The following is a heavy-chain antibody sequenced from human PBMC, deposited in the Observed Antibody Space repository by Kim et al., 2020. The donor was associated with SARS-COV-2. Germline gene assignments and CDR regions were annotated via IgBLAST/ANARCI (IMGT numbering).Heavy chain of an antibody. CDR3: VRLAGGWY. CDR2: IFHAGNT. Sequence: SETLSLTCTVFGDSMINNDYFWGWIRQPPGKGLEWIGTIFHAGNTYSNPSLKSRVTLSVDTSRKEFSLRLASVTAADTAVYFCVRLAGGWY. V-gene: IGHV4-39*07. J-gene: IGHJ2*01. CDR1: GDSMINNDYF. D-gene: IGHD3-16*01.